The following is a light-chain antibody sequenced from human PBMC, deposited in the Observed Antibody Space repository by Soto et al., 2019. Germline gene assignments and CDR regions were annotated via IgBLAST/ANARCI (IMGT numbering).Light chain of an antibody. CDR1: QSLLFTPNNRNY. CDR3: QQYYSTPLT. Sequence: DIVMTQSPDSLAVSLGERATIDCASSQSLLFTPNNRNYLAWYQKKPGTPPKLLISWASARESGVPERFSGSGSGTDFTLTISSLQAEDVAVYFCQQYYSTPLTFGGGTSVEI. J-gene: IGKJ4*01. V-gene: IGKV4-1*01. CDR2: WAS.